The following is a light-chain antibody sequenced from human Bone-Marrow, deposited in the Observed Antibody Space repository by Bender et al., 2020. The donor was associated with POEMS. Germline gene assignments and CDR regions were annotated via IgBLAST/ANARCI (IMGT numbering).Light chain of an antibody. CDR3: SAWDDSLSGWV. CDR2: EVN. CDR1: SSDVGSYNY. J-gene: IGLJ3*02. V-gene: IGLV2-14*02. Sequence: QSALTQPASVSGSPGQSITISCTGTSSDVGSYNYVSWYQQHPGKAPRLMIYEVNKRPSGVPDPFSGSKTGKAASLTVSGLQTEDEADYYCSAWDDSLSGWVFGGGTKLTVL.